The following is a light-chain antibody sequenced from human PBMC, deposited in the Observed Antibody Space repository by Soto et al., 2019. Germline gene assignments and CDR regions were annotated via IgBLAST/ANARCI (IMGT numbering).Light chain of an antibody. CDR3: AAWDDSLYWV. Sequence: QSVLTQPPSASGAPGQRVTISCSGSSSNIGSNYVYWYQQLPGTAPKLLIYRSNLRPSGVPDRFSGSKSGASASLAISGLRSEDEADYYCAAWDDSLYWVFGGGTKVTVL. CDR2: RSN. V-gene: IGLV1-47*01. J-gene: IGLJ3*02. CDR1: SSNIGSNY.